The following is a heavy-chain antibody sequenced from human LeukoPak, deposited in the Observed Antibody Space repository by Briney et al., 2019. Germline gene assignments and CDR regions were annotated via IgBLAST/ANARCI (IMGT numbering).Heavy chain of an antibody. V-gene: IGHV4-59*01. CDR1: GGSISSYY. Sequence: SETLSLTCTVSGGSISSYYWSWIRQPPGKGLEWIGYTYYSGSTNYNPSLKSRVTISVDTSKNQFSLKLSSVTAADTAVYYCASSIFSGYFDYWGQGTLVTVSS. J-gene: IGHJ4*02. D-gene: IGHD1-26*01. CDR3: ASSIFSGYFDY. CDR2: TYYSGST.